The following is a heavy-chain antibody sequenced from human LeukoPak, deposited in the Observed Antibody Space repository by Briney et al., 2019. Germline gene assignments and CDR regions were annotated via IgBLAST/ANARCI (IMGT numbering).Heavy chain of an antibody. J-gene: IGHJ4*02. CDR3: ARDRLASAGTGDY. CDR2: ISSSSSYI. CDR1: GFTFSSYA. V-gene: IGHV3-21*01. Sequence: PGGSLRLSCAASGFTFSSYAMHWVRQAPGKGLEWVSPISSSSSYIYYADSVKGRFTISRDNAKNSLYLQMNSLRAEDTAVYYCARDRLASAGTGDYWGQGTLVTVSS. D-gene: IGHD2-15*01.